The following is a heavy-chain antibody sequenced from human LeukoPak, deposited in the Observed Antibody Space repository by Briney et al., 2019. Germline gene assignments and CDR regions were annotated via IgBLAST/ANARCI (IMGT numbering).Heavy chain of an antibody. CDR1: GYTFTSYG. Sequence: ASVKVSCKASGYTFTSYGISWVRQAPGQGLEWMGWISAYNGNTNYAQKLQGGVTMTTDTSTSTAYMELRSLRSDDTAVYYCASPDAHSGTLDYWGKGTLVTVSS. J-gene: IGHJ4*02. D-gene: IGHD1-26*01. CDR2: ISAYNGNT. V-gene: IGHV1-18*01. CDR3: ASPDAHSGTLDY.